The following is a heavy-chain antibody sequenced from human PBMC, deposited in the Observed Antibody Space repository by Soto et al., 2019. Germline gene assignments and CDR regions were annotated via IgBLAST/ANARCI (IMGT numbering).Heavy chain of an antibody. V-gene: IGHV6-1*01. CDR2: TYYRSKWYN. J-gene: IGHJ4*02. CDR1: GDSVSSNRAA. D-gene: IGHD3-10*01. CDR3: ARGGVFDSLAF. Sequence: SQTLSLTCAISGDSVSSNRAAWNWIRHSPSRGLEWLGRTYYRSKWYNDSEVSVKSRITINADTSKNHFSLHLNSVSPEDTAVYFCARGGVFDSLAFWGQGTQVTVSS.